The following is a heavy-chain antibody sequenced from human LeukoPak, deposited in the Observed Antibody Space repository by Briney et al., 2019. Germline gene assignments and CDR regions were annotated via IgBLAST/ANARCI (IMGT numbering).Heavy chain of an antibody. CDR2: ISDNGGST. J-gene: IGHJ3*02. CDR1: GFTFSSYA. Sequence: GGSLRLSCAASGFTFSSYAMHWVRQAPGKGLEWVSAISDNGGSTYYADSVKGRFTISRDNSKNTLYLQMNSLRVEDTAVYYCAKDRYSSSHDAFDIWGQGTMVTVSS. D-gene: IGHD6-19*01. CDR3: AKDRYSSSHDAFDI. V-gene: IGHV3-23*01.